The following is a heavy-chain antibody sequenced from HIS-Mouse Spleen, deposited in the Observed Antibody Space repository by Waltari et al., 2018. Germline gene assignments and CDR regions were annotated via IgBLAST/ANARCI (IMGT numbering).Heavy chain of an antibody. CDR2: VFTGGRT. Sequence: EVQLVESGGGLIQPGGSLRLSCAASGFTVSSNYMSWVRQAPGKGLGGVLVVFTGGRTHYTDSGKGRFTISRDNSKNTLYLQMNSLRAEDTAVYYCARDTVIAARSYGMDVWGQGTTVTVSS. J-gene: IGHJ6*02. CDR1: GFTVSSNY. D-gene: IGHD6-6*01. V-gene: IGHV3-53*01. CDR3: ARDTVIAARSYGMDV.